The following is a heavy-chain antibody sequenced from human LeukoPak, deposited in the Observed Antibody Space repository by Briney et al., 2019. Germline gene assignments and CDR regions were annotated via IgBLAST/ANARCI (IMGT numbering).Heavy chain of an antibody. CDR1: GFALSNHW. D-gene: IGHD1-7*01. CDR2: IKQDGSAK. J-gene: IGHJ2*01. V-gene: IGHV3-7*03. CDR3: ARDAGRTLDL. Sequence: GGSLRLSCTASGFALSNHWMNWVRQAPGKGLEWVANIKQDGSAKYCVDSVKGRFTISRDNTKNSLYLQMNSLRAEGTALYYCARDAGRTLDLWGRGTLVTVSS.